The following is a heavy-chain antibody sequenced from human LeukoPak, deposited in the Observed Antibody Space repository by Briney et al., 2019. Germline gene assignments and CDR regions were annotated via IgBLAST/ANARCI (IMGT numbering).Heavy chain of an antibody. CDR1: GFTFSSYA. V-gene: IGHV3-23*01. Sequence: GGSLRLSCAASGFTFSSYAMSWVRQAPGKGLEWVSALSGSGISTYYADSVRGRFTISRDNTKNSLYLQMNSLRVEDTAVYFCARAISMVRGLIYYGMDVWGQGTTVTVSS. J-gene: IGHJ6*02. CDR2: LSGSGIST. CDR3: ARAISMVRGLIYYGMDV. D-gene: IGHD3-10*01.